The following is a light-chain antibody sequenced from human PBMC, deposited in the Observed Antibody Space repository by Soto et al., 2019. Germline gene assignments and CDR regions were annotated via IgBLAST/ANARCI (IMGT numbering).Light chain of an antibody. CDR3: CSYTSSTSLI. J-gene: IGLJ2*01. CDR2: DVN. CDR1: SSEIGGYKY. V-gene: IGLV2-14*03. Sequence: QSVLTQPASVSGSPGQSITISCTGTSSEIGGYKYVSWYQQHPGKVPKLLIYDVNNRPSGVSDRFSGSKSGNTASLTISGLQAEDEAEYYCCSYTSSTSLIFGGGTKLTVL.